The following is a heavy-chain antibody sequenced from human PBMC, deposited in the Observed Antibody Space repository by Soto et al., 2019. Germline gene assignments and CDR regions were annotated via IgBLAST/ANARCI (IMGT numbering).Heavy chain of an antibody. CDR1: GDSISSRNW. Sequence: QVQLQESGPGLVKPSETLSLTCAVSGDSISSRNWWSWVRQTPGKGLEYIGEIHHSGSTNYNPSRKSRVTMSVDKSKNQFSLNLNSVTAADTAIYYCARRKLEMMYVGWFDPWGQGTLVTGSS. D-gene: IGHD2-8*01. J-gene: IGHJ5*02. CDR3: ARRKLEMMYVGWFDP. CDR2: IHHSGST. V-gene: IGHV4-4*02.